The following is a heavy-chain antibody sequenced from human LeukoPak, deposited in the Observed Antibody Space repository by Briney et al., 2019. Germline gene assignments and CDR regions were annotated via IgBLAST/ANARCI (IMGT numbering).Heavy chain of an antibody. CDR3: ARPLSGGVGATYGAFDI. CDR1: GGSISSSSYY. J-gene: IGHJ3*02. V-gene: IGHV4-39*01. D-gene: IGHD1-26*01. Sequence: PSETLSLTCTVSGGSISSSSYYWGWIRQSPGKGLEWIGSIYYSGSTYYNPSLKSRVTISVDTSKNQFSLKLSSVTAADTAVYYCARPLSGGVGATYGAFDIWGQGTMVTVSS. CDR2: IYYSGST.